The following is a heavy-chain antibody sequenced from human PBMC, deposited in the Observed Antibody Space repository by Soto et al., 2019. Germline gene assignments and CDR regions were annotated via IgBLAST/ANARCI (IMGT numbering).Heavy chain of an antibody. CDR1: GFTFSSYA. D-gene: IGHD6-13*01. CDR3: AKVNRGEQQLVGDAFDI. Sequence: QPGGSLRLSCAASGFTFSSYAMSWVRQAPGKGLEWVSAISGSGGSTYYADSVKGRFTISRDNSKNTLYLQMNSLRAEDTAVYYCAKVNRGEQQLVGDAFDIWGQGTMVTVSS. CDR2: ISGSGGST. J-gene: IGHJ3*02. V-gene: IGHV3-23*01.